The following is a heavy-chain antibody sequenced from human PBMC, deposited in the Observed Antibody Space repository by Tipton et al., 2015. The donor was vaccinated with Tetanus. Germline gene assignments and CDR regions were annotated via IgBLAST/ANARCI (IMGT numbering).Heavy chain of an antibody. D-gene: IGHD2-21*02. CDR1: GGSISSGGYY. J-gene: IGHJ5*02. V-gene: IGHV4-31*03. CDR3: ARVEGVVTASVDNWFDP. Sequence: TLSLTCTVSGGSISSGGYYWSWIRQHPGKGLEWIGYIYYSGSTYYNPSLKSRVTISVDTSKNQFSLKLSSVTAADTAVYYCARVEGVVTASVDNWFDPWGQGTLVTVSS. CDR2: IYYSGST.